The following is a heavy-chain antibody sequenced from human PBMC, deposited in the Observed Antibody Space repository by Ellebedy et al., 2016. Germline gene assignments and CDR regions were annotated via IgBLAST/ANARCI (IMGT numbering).Heavy chain of an antibody. Sequence: GESLKISCAASGFTVSSNYVSWVRQAPGKGLEWVSVIYSGGSTYYADSVKGRFTISRDNSKNTLYLQMNSLRAEDTAVYYCAKEDYYDSSGPFDYWGQGTLVTVSS. J-gene: IGHJ4*02. V-gene: IGHV3-53*01. CDR1: GFTVSSNY. D-gene: IGHD3-22*01. CDR3: AKEDYYDSSGPFDY. CDR2: IYSGGST.